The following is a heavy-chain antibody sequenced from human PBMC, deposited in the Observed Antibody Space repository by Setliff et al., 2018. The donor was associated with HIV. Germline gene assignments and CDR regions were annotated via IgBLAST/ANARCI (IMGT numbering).Heavy chain of an antibody. D-gene: IGHD1-26*01. CDR2: IHSNGNT. CDR1: GGFMNNYS. Sequence: TSETLSLTCSVSGGFMNNYSWNWIRQPAGKGLEWLGRIHSNGNTNFNPSLKSRINMSVDMSKNQVSMKLTSVTAADTALYYCARGRKAVGDWFDPWGQGIQVTVSS. V-gene: IGHV4-4*07. J-gene: IGHJ5*02. CDR3: ARGRKAVGDWFDP.